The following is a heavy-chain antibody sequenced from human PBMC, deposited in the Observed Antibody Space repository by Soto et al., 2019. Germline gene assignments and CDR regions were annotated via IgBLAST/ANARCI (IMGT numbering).Heavy chain of an antibody. Sequence: LKISCIASGYTFTSYWICRVRQMPGKGLEWMGIIYPGDSDTRYSPSFQGQVTISADQSISTAYLQWSSLKASDTAMYYCARLRAFFIVGSSYSATYYHHGMDGWGEGTTVTGSS. D-gene: IGHD2-15*01. J-gene: IGHJ6*04. V-gene: IGHV5-51*01. CDR2: IYPGDSDT. CDR1: GYTFTSYW. CDR3: ARLRAFFIVGSSYSATYYHHGMDG.